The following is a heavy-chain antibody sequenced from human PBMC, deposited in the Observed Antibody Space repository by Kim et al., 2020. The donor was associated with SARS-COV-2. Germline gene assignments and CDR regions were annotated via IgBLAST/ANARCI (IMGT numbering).Heavy chain of an antibody. CDR2: IDPSDSYT. Sequence: GESLKISCKGSGYSFTSYWISWVRQMPGKGLEWMGRIDPSDSYTNYSPSFQGHVTISADKSISTAYLQWSSLKASDTAMYYCARLIRSAGGLYYGSGSYVKARFDPWGQGTLVTVSS. V-gene: IGHV5-10-1*01. CDR1: GYSFTSYW. D-gene: IGHD3-10*01. CDR3: ARLIRSAGGLYYGSGSYVKARFDP. J-gene: IGHJ5*02.